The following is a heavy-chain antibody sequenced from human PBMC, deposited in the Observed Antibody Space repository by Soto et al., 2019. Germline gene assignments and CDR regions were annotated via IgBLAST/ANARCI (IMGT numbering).Heavy chain of an antibody. CDR3: VRQWLVVSPLDH. Sequence: EVHLVQSGGGLVQPGGSLKLSCAASGFIFSGSAMQWVRQASGKGLEWVGRIGRKANKYATEYAASVDGRFTISRDESKPTTFLLMNSLKREDTAVYFFVRQWLVVSPLDHWGQGTVVSVSS. CDR2: IGRKANKYAT. CDR1: GFIFSGSA. J-gene: IGHJ4*02. D-gene: IGHD6-19*01. V-gene: IGHV3-73*02.